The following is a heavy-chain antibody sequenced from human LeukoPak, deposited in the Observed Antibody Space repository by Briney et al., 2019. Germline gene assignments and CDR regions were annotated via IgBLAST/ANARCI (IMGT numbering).Heavy chain of an antibody. V-gene: IGHV4-34*01. D-gene: IGHD3-22*01. Sequence: PSETLSLTCAVYGGSFSGYYWSWIRQPPGKGLEWIGEINHSGSTNYNPSLKSRVTISVDTSKNQFSLKLSSVTAADTAVYYCACLTTADAFDIWGQGTLVTVSS. CDR3: ACLTTADAFDI. CDR1: GGSFSGYY. CDR2: INHSGST. J-gene: IGHJ1*01.